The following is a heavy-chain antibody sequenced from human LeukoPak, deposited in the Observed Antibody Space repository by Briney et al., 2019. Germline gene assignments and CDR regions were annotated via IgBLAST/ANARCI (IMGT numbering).Heavy chain of an antibody. V-gene: IGHV3-33*04. D-gene: IGHD6-13*01. CDR2: AWYEGTDK. CDR3: ARDGRIDAAGQGAFDI. J-gene: IGHJ3*02. CDR1: GFTFSKYG. Sequence: GGSLRLSCAASGFTFSKYGMHWVRQAPGKGLEWVAVAWYEGTDKYYADIVKGRFTISRDNSKNTLYLQMNSLGAEDTAVYYCARDGRIDAAGQGAFDIWGQGTMVTVSS.